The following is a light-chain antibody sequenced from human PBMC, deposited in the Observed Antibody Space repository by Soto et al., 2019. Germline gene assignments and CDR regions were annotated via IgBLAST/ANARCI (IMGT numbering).Light chain of an antibody. Sequence: EIVLTQSPGTLSLSPGEWATLSYRASQSVSSSDLAWYQQKPGQAPRLLIYGASSRATGIPDRFSGSGSGTDFTLTISRLESEDFAVYYCQQYGTSPPYTFGQGTKLEIK. CDR2: GAS. CDR1: QSVSSSD. CDR3: QQYGTSPPYT. J-gene: IGKJ2*01. V-gene: IGKV3-20*01.